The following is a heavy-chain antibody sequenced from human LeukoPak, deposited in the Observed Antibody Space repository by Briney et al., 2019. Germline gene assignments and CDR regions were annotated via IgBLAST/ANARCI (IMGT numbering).Heavy chain of an antibody. CDR1: GGSITSY. D-gene: IGHD4-17*01. CDR3: ARGSTVIYYFDY. CDR2: IYYSGST. J-gene: IGHJ4*02. Sequence: SETLSLTCTVSGGSITSYWSWIRQPPGKGLEWIGYIYYSGSTNYNPSLKSRVTISVDTSKNQFSLKLSSVTAADTAVYYCARGSTVIYYFDYWGQGTLVTVSS. V-gene: IGHV4-59*01.